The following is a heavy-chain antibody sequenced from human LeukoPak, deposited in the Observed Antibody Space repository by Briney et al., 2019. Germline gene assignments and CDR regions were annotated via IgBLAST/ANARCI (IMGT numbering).Heavy chain of an antibody. CDR1: GGSFSGYY. Sequence: PSETLSLTCAVYGGSFSGYYWSWIRQPPGKGLEWIGEINHSGSTNYNPSLKSRVTISVDTSKNQFSLKLSSVTAADTAVYYCARGSATYYYDSSGYYGAYYYYYMDVWGKGTTVTISS. J-gene: IGHJ6*03. V-gene: IGHV4-34*01. CDR2: INHSGST. D-gene: IGHD3-22*01. CDR3: ARGSATYYYDSSGYYGAYYYYYMDV.